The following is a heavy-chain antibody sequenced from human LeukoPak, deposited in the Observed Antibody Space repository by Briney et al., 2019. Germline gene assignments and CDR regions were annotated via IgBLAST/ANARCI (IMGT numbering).Heavy chain of an antibody. V-gene: IGHV3-48*03. J-gene: IGHJ5*02. D-gene: IGHD3-22*01. CDR2: ISNSGSTI. Sequence: GGSLRLSCAASGFRFRSYEMNRVRQAPGKALEWVSYISNSGSTILYADSVKGRFTISRDNAKNSLHLQMNSLRAEDTAVYYCARGYDSSGSRDNWFDPWGQGTLVTVSS. CDR1: GFRFRSYE. CDR3: ARGYDSSGSRDNWFDP.